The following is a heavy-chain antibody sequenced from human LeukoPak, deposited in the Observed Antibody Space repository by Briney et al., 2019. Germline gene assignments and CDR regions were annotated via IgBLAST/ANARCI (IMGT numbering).Heavy chain of an antibody. CDR2: ISSSSSYI. J-gene: IGHJ4*02. CDR3: ASLGRNGVELSSGY. Sequence: GGSLRLSCAASGFTFSSYSMNWVRQAPGKGLEWVSSISSSSSYIYYADSVKGRFTISRDNAKNSLHLQMNSLRAEDTAVYYCASLGRNGVELSSGYWGQGTLVTVSS. V-gene: IGHV3-21*01. CDR1: GFTFSSYS. D-gene: IGHD1-7*01.